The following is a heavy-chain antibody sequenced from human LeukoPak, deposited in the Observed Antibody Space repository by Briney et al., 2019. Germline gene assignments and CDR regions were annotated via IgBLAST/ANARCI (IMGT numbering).Heavy chain of an antibody. CDR3: AKDCCYDYVWGSYRSYYYYYGMDV. D-gene: IGHD3-16*02. J-gene: IGHJ6*02. V-gene: IGHV3-21*04. CDR2: ISSSSSYI. CDR1: GFTFSSYS. Sequence: GGSLRLSCAASGFTFSSYSMNWVRQAPGKGLEWVSSISSSSSYIYYADSVKGRFTISRDNSKNTLYLQMNSLRAEDTAVYYCAKDCCYDYVWGSYRSYYYYYGMDVWGQGTTVTVSS.